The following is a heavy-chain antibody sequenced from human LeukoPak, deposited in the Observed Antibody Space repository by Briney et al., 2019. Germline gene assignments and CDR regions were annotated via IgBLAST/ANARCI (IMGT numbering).Heavy chain of an antibody. Sequence: ASVKVSCKASGYTFTGCYMHWVRQAPGQGLEWMGRINPNSGGTNYAQKFQGRVTMTRDTSISTAYMELSRLRSDDTAVYYCARLYIAAADYFDYWGQGTLVTVSS. D-gene: IGHD6-13*01. CDR2: INPNSGGT. J-gene: IGHJ4*02. CDR3: ARLYIAAADYFDY. V-gene: IGHV1-2*06. CDR1: GYTFTGCY.